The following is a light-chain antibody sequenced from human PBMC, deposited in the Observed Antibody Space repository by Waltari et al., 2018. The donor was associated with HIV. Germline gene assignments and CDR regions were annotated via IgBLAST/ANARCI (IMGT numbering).Light chain of an antibody. J-gene: IGLJ3*02. CDR3: ASWDDNLSGWV. Sequence: QSVLTQPPSASGTPGQSVSISCSGSRSNIGSNYVYWYQHLPGTTPKVVIYRSDQLPSGVPDRFSGSNSGTSASLAISGLRSEDEAHYYCASWDDNLSGWVFGGGTKLTVL. CDR2: RSD. CDR1: RSNIGSNY. V-gene: IGLV1-47*01.